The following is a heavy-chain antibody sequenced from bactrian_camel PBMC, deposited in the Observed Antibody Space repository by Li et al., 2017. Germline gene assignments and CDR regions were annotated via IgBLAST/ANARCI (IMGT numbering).Heavy chain of an antibody. D-gene: IGHD3*01. J-gene: IGHJ6*01. CDR1: GETYC. V-gene: IGHV3S53*01. CDR3: SAAPPGYQGSFCAPTWGPRFGS. CDR2: IDPDGT. Sequence: HVQLVESGGGSVQSGGSLRLSCVASGETYCVGWFRQAPGKEREEIATIDPDGTRYADSVKGRFTISRDNAKNTLYLQMNSLKPEDTAMYYCSAAPPGYQGSFCAPTWGPRFGSWGQGTQVTVS.